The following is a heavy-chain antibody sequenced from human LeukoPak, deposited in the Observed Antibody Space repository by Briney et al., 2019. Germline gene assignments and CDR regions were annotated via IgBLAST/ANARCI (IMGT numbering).Heavy chain of an antibody. V-gene: IGHV3-7*03. CDR1: GFTFSSYW. CDR2: IKQDGSEK. J-gene: IGHJ3*02. D-gene: IGHD2-21*02. CDR3: ARQAYCGGDCYPNKYDAFDI. Sequence: GGSLRLSCAASGFTFSSYWMSWVRQAPGKGLEWVANIKQDGSEKYYVDSVKGRFTISRDNAKNSLYLQMNSLRAEDTAVYYCARQAYCGGDCYPNKYDAFDIWGQGTMVTVSS.